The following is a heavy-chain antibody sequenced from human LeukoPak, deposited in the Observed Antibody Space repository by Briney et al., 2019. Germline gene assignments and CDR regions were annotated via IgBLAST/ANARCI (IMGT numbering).Heavy chain of an antibody. CDR3: ARRNRSCGGTNWQTVYYYMDV. D-gene: IGHD2-2*01. Sequence: SETLSLTCSVSGGSISSTSYYWGWIRRPPGEGLEWIGSGYYSGSNYYNPSLHSRLTPSVDPAKNQYSLNLTSVTAADTAVYYCARRNRSCGGTNWQTVYYYMDVWGKGTTVTVSS. CDR2: GYYSGSN. CDR1: GGSISSTSYY. J-gene: IGHJ6*03. V-gene: IGHV4-39*01.